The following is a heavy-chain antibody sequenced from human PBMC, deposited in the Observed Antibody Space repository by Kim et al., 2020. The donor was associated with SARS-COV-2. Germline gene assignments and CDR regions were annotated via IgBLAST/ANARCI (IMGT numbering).Heavy chain of an antibody. CDR2: IYPGDSDT. J-gene: IGHJ3*02. Sequence: GESLKISCKGSGYSFTSYWIGWVRQMPGKGLEWMGIIYPGDSDTRYSPSFQGQVTISADKSISTAYLQWSSLKASDTAMYYCARGSDYYDSSGYDAFDIWGQGTMVTVSS. D-gene: IGHD3-22*01. CDR1: GYSFTSYW. V-gene: IGHV5-51*01. CDR3: ARGSDYYDSSGYDAFDI.